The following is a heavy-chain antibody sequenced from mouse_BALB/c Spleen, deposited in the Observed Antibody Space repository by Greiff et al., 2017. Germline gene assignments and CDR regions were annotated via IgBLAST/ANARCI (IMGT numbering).Heavy chain of an antibody. Sequence: QVQLKESGAELVRPGTSVKVSCKASGYAFTNYLIEWVKQRPGQGLEWIGVINPGSGGTNYNEKFKGKATLTADKSSSTAYMQLSSLTSDDSAVYFCARSDFYYGSSYYAMDYWGQGTSVTVSS. CDR2: INPGSGGT. CDR1: GYAFTNYL. D-gene: IGHD1-1*01. CDR3: ARSDFYYGSSYYAMDY. V-gene: IGHV1-54*03. J-gene: IGHJ4*01.